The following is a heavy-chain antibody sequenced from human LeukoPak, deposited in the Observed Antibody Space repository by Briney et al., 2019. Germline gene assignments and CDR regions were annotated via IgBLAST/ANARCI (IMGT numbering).Heavy chain of an antibody. CDR3: ARDVYYDFWSGVDY. CDR1: GFTFSSYS. V-gene: IGHV3-21*01. CDR2: ISSSSSYI. D-gene: IGHD3-3*01. J-gene: IGHJ4*02. Sequence: GGSLRLSXAASGFTFSSYSMNWVRQAPGKGLEWVSSISSSSSYIYYADSVKGRFTISRDNAKNSLYLQMNSLRAEDTAVYYCARDVYYDFWSGVDYWGQGTLVTVSS.